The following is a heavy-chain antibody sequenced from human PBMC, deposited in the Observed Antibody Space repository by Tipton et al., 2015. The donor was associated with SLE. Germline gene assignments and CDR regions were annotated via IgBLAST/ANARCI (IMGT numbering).Heavy chain of an antibody. J-gene: IGHJ5*02. V-gene: IGHV4-59*11. CDR3: ARGGGFDP. CDR2: IYYSGST. CDR1: GGSISSHY. D-gene: IGHD3-16*01. Sequence: TLSLTCTVSGGSISSHYWGWIRQPPGKGLEWIGYIYYSGSTNYNPSLKSRVTISVDTSKNQFSLKLSSVTAADTAVYYCARGGGFDPWGQGTLVTVSS.